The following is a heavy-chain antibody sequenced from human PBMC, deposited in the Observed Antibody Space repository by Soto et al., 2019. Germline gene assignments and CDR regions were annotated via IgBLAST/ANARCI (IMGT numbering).Heavy chain of an antibody. CDR2: INPNNGAT. CDR1: RYIFTAYF. CDR3: ASHDPGARFAP. D-gene: IGHD1-1*01. J-gene: IGHJ5*02. Sequence: QVQLVQSGAEVKKPGASVKVSCKAPRYIFTAYFMHWVRQAPGQGLEWMGWINPNNGATHYGLSFQGRVTMTRDTSISPAYMDLSSLRSADTAVYYCASHDPGARFAPWGQGTLVIVSS. V-gene: IGHV1-2*02.